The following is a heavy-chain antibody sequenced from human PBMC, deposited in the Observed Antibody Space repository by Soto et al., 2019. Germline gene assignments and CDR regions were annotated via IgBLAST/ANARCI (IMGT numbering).Heavy chain of an antibody. D-gene: IGHD3-3*01. CDR3: ARHAYDFWSGHPNPRYYYGMDV. CDR1: GYSFALYW. CDR2: IDPSDGYT. V-gene: IGHV5-10-1*01. J-gene: IGHJ6*02. Sequence: HGESLKISCKGSGYSFALYWIAWVRQMPGKGLEWMGRIDPSDGYTNYSPSFRGHVTISADTSISTAYLQWSNLKASDTAIYYCARHAYDFWSGHPNPRYYYGMDVWGQGTTVTVSS.